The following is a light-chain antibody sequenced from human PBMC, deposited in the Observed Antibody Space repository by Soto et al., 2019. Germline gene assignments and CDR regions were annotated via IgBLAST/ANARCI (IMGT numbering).Light chain of an antibody. V-gene: IGLV2-14*01. CDR3: SSYTNINTRACL. Sequence: QSALTQPASVSGSPGQSITISCTGTSGDIGSYNRVSWYQQHPGKAPKLIIYEVTDRPSGVSNRFSGSKSGNTASLTISGLQAEDEDEYYCSSYTNINTRACLFGIGTKLTV. J-gene: IGLJ1*01. CDR2: EVT. CDR1: SGDIGSYNR.